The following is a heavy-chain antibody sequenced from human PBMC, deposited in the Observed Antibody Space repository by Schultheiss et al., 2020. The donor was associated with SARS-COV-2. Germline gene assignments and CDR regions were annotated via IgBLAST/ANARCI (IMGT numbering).Heavy chain of an antibody. CDR3: ARAHTMIYGMDV. D-gene: IGHD3-22*01. V-gene: IGHV1-18*01. J-gene: IGHJ6*02. Sequence: ASVKVSCKASGYTFTSYGISWVRQAPGQGLEWMGWISAYNGNTNYAQKLQGRVTITADESTSTAYMELSSLRSDDTAVYYCARAHTMIYGMDVWGQGTTVTVSS. CDR2: ISAYNGNT. CDR1: GYTFTSYG.